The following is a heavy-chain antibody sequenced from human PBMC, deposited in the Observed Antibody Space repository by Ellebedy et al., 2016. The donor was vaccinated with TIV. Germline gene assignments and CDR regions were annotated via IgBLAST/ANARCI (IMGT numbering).Heavy chain of an antibody. CDR3: VKGSSSGFNYDRVGFEY. Sequence: GGSLRLSCAASGFTFGSFAMHWVRQAPGKGLEWLSVISGDSSSTYHADSVKGRFTITRDNSKNTLYLQMNRLRTEDTAVYPCVKGSSSGFNYDRVGFEYWGQGTLVTVSS. J-gene: IGHJ4*01. V-gene: IGHV3-23*01. CDR2: ISGDSSST. CDR1: GFTFGSFA. D-gene: IGHD3-22*01.